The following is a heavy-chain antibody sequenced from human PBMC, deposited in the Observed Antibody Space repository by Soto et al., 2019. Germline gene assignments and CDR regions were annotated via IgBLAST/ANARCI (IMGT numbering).Heavy chain of an antibody. Sequence: QVQLVESGGGVVQPGRSLRLSCAASGFTFSSYGMHWVRQAPGKGLEWVAVIWYDGSNKYYADSVKGQFTISRDNSKNALYLQMTSLSAEDRAVYYCARDVEMATTTGGYYYYGMDVWGKGTTVTVSS. V-gene: IGHV3-33*01. CDR2: IWYDGSNK. CDR1: GFTFSSYG. D-gene: IGHD5-12*01. CDR3: ARDVEMATTTGGYYYYGMDV. J-gene: IGHJ6*04.